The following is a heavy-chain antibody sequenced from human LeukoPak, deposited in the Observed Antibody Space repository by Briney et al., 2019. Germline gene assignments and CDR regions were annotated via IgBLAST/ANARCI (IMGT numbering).Heavy chain of an antibody. D-gene: IGHD1-26*01. V-gene: IGHV3-23*01. J-gene: IGHJ4*02. CDR1: GFTFSSYA. CDR2: ISGSGGST. Sequence: PGGSLRLSCAASGFTFSSYAMSWVRQAPGKGLEWVSAISGSGGSTYYADSVKGRFTISRDNSKNTLYLQMNSLRAEDTAVYYCAKRQWEPAGARGPEYYFDYWGQGTLVTVSS. CDR3: AKRQWEPAGARGPEYYFDY.